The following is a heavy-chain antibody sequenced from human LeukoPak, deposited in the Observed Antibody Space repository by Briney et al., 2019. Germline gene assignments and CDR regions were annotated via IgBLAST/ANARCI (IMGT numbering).Heavy chain of an antibody. V-gene: IGHV3-49*03. Sequence: GGSLRLSCAASGVSFGDYAMSWFRQAPGKGLEWVGFIRPKAYGATTEYAASVTDRFTISREDSKSIAYLQMNSLQTEDTAVFYCTRGFAATNVWGQGTLVTVSS. CDR1: GVSFGDYA. J-gene: IGHJ4*02. CDR2: IRPKAYGATT. CDR3: TRGFAATNV. D-gene: IGHD2-15*01.